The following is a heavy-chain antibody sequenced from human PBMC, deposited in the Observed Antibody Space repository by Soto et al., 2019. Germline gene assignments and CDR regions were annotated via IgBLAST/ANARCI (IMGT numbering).Heavy chain of an antibody. Sequence: QVQLVESGGGVVQPGRSLRLSCAASGFIFSNYVMYWVRQAPGKGLEWVAFMSYDGTTKYYADSVKGRFTISRDNSKNTLYLQMNGLRPEDTGVYYCAREVLWSRYFDYWGQGTLVTVSS. D-gene: IGHD3-10*01. J-gene: IGHJ4*02. V-gene: IGHV3-30-3*01. CDR3: AREVLWSRYFDY. CDR1: GFIFSNYV. CDR2: MSYDGTTK.